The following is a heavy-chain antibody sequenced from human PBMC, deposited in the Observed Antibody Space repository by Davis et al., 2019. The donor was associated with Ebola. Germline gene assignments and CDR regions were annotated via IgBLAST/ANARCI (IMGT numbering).Heavy chain of an antibody. J-gene: IGHJ3*01. D-gene: IGHD4-11*01. CDR2: INPHNGNT. CDR1: GYTFTNYG. CDR3: ARAQFPTTSNH. Sequence: AASVKVSCKASGYTFTNYGITWVRQAPGQGLEWMGWINPHNGNTNYAQNVQGRVIMTSDTATTTAYMEVGSLGSDDTAVYYCARAQFPTTSNHWGQGTMVVVSS. V-gene: IGHV1-18*04.